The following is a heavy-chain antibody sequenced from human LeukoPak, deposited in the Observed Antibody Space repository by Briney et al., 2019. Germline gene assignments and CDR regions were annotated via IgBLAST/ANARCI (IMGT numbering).Heavy chain of an antibody. D-gene: IGHD4/OR15-4a*01. CDR1: GFTVDSNY. CDR3: AKLIDY. Sequence: GGSLRLSCAASGFTVDSNYLSWVRQAPGKGLEWVSANSGGGGSTYYADSVKGRFTISRDDSKNTLYLQMNSLRAEDTAVYYCAKLIDYWGQGTLVTVSS. J-gene: IGHJ4*02. V-gene: IGHV3-23*01. CDR2: NSGGGGST.